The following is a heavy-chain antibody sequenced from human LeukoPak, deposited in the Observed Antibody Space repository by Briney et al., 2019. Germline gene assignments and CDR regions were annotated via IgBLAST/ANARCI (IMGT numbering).Heavy chain of an antibody. Sequence: GASVKVSFKASGGTFTIYAISWVRQAPGQGLEWMGGIIPIFGTANYAQKFQGRVTITADESTSTAYMELSSLRSEDTAVYYCATPGYSYGYSVKYYFDYWGQGTLVTVSS. J-gene: IGHJ4*02. CDR2: IIPIFGTA. CDR3: ATPGYSYGYSVKYYFDY. D-gene: IGHD5-18*01. CDR1: GGTFTIYA. V-gene: IGHV1-69*13.